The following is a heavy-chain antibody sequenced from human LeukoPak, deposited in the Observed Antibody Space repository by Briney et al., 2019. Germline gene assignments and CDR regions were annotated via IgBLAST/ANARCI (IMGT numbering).Heavy chain of an antibody. CDR3: ARDLREGGYERLDY. CDR2: IYYSGST. V-gene: IGHV4-61*01. Sequence: PSETLSLTCTVSGGSISSSSYYWGWIRQPPGKGLEWIGYIYYSGSTNYNPSLKSRVTISVDTSKNQFSLKLSSVTAADTAVYYCARDLREGGYERLDYWGQGTLVTVSS. CDR1: GGSISSSSYY. J-gene: IGHJ4*02. D-gene: IGHD5-12*01.